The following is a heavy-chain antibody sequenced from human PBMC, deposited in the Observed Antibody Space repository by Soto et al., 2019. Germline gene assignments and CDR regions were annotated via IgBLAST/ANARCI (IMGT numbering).Heavy chain of an antibody. V-gene: IGHV1-3*01. D-gene: IGHD3-10*01. J-gene: IGHJ4*02. CDR3: ARKQLLWFWGRYFDY. Sequence: QVQLVQSGAEVKKPGVSVKVSCKASGYTFTSYAMHWVRQAPGQRLEWMGWINAGNGNTKYSQKFQGRVTITRDTSASTAYMELRSLRSEDTAVYYSARKQLLWFWGRYFDYWGQGTLVTVSS. CDR2: INAGNGNT. CDR1: GYTFTSYA.